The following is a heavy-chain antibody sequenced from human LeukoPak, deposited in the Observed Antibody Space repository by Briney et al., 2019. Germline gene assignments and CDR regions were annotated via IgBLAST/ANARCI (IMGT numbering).Heavy chain of an antibody. CDR2: INHSGST. J-gene: IGHJ5*02. CDR3: ARGRNTYYDFWSGYSGPNRFDP. V-gene: IGHV4-34*01. D-gene: IGHD3-3*01. Sequence: SETLSLTCAVSGGSFSGYYWSWIRQPPGKGLEWIGEINHSGSTNYNPSLKSRVTISVDTSKNQFSLKLSSVTAADTAVYYCARGRNTYYDFWSGYSGPNRFDPWLQGTLLSVSS. CDR1: GGSFSGYY.